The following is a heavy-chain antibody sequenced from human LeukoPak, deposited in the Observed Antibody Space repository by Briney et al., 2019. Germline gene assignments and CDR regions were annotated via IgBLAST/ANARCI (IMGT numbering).Heavy chain of an antibody. J-gene: IGHJ4*02. CDR3: AKGWDTAMVGGDY. Sequence: GGSLRLSCAASGFTFSSHWMYWVRQAPGKGLVYVSRINPDGSGTGYADSVKGRFTISRDNAKNTLYLQMNSLRAEDTAVYYCAKGWDTAMVGGDYWGQGTLVTVSS. CDR2: INPDGSGT. V-gene: IGHV3-74*01. CDR1: GFTFSSHW. D-gene: IGHD5-18*01.